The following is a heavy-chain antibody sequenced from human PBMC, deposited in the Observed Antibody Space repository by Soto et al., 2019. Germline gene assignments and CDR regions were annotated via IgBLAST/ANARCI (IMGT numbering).Heavy chain of an antibody. CDR2: INPNTGGT. CDR1: GYTFTGYY. J-gene: IGHJ6*03. Sequence: QVQLVQSGAEGKKPGASVKVSCKASGYTFTGYYMHWVRQAPGQGLEWMGWINPNTGGTNYAQKFQCWVTMTRDTSITTAYMELSRLRSDDTDVYYCARGLDAYYYYYYMDVWGKGTTVTVSS. D-gene: IGHD3-3*01. V-gene: IGHV1-2*04. CDR3: ARGLDAYYYYYYMDV.